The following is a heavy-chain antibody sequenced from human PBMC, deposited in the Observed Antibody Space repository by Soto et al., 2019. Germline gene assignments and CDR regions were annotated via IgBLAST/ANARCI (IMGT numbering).Heavy chain of an antibody. CDR2: IRSKSNSYAT. CDR1: GFTFSGSA. Sequence: EVQLVESGGGLVQPGGSLKLSCAVSGFTFSGSAMHRVRQASGKGLEWVGRIRSKSNSYATAYAASVKGRFTISRDASKNTAYLQMNRLKTEDTAVYYCTRGYGDYVRDYWGQGTLVTVSS. J-gene: IGHJ4*02. V-gene: IGHV3-73*01. D-gene: IGHD4-17*01. CDR3: TRGYGDYVRDY.